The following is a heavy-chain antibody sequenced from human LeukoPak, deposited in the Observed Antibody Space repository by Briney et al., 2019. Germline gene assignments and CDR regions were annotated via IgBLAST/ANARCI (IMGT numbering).Heavy chain of an antibody. CDR1: GFTFSSYE. J-gene: IGHJ3*02. V-gene: IGHV3-48*03. Sequence: GGSLRLSCAASGFTFSSYEMNWVRQAPGKGLEWVSYISSSGSTIYYADSVKGRFTISRDNAKNSLYLQMNSLRAEDTAVYYCAKAEAWDAFDIWGQGTMVTVSS. CDR3: AKAEAWDAFDI. CDR2: ISSSGSTI.